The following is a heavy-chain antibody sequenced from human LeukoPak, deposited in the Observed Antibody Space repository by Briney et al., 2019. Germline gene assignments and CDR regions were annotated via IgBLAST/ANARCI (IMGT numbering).Heavy chain of an antibody. D-gene: IGHD3-10*01. J-gene: IGHJ4*02. CDR2: IYTSGST. CDR3: ARLFYGSGEYYFDY. V-gene: IGHV4-4*07. Sequence: PSETLSLTCTVSGGSISSYYWSWIRQPAGKGLEWIGRIYTSGSTNYNPSLKSRVTMSVDTSKNQFSLKLSSVTAADTAVYYCARLFYGSGEYYFDYWGQGTLVTVSS. CDR1: GGSISSYY.